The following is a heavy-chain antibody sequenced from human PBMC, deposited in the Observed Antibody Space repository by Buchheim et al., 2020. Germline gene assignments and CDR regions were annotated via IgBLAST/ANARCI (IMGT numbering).Heavy chain of an antibody. CDR1: GFTFSSYA. D-gene: IGHD3-10*01. J-gene: IGHJ4*02. V-gene: IGHV3-30-3*01. CDR3: ARAGRAALWFGELLY. CDR2: ISYDGSNK. Sequence: QVQLVESGGGVVQPGRSLRLSCAASGFTFSSYAMHWVRQAPGKGLEWVAVISYDGSNKYYADSVKGRFTISRDNSKNTLYLQMNSLRAEDTAVYYCARAGRAALWFGELLYWGQGTL.